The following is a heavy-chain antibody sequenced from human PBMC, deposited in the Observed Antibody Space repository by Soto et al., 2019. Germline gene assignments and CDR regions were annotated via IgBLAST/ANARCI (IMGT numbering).Heavy chain of an antibody. CDR2: ISSSSSYI. D-gene: IGHD5-18*01. CDR3: ARDRAGGYSYGSSDY. CDR1: GFTFSSYS. Sequence: LRLSCAASGFTFSSYSMNWVRQAPGKGLEWVSSISSSSSYIYYADSVKGRFTISRDNAKNSLYLQMNSLRAEDTAVYYCARDRAGGYSYGSSDYWGQGTLVTVSS. J-gene: IGHJ4*02. V-gene: IGHV3-21*01.